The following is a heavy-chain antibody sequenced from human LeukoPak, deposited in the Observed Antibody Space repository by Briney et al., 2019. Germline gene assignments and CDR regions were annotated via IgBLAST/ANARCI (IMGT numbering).Heavy chain of an antibody. CDR1: GYIFTSYW. CDR3: ARRGSTWFDP. D-gene: IGHD3-10*01. Sequence: GAPLKISCKGSGYIFTSYWIGWVRQLPGKGLEWMGIIYPGDSDTRYSPSFQGQVTISADKSISTAYLQWSSLKASDTAMYYCARRGSTWFDPWGQGTLVTVSS. V-gene: IGHV5-51*01. CDR2: IYPGDSDT. J-gene: IGHJ5*02.